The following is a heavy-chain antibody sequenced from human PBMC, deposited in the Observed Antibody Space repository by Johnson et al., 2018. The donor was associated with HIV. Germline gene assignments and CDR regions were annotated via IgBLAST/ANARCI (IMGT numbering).Heavy chain of an antibody. CDR2: IRSDGTNE. V-gene: IGHV3-30*02. D-gene: IGHD6-6*01. CDR1: GFTFSSYG. Sequence: QVQLVESGGGVVQPGGSLRLSCPASGFTFSSYGMHWVRQAPGKGLEWVAFIRSDGTNEFYADFVKGRFTVSRDSSKNTLFLQMNSLRADDTAVYFCAKVHIAARWSDAFDIWGQGTMVTVSS. J-gene: IGHJ3*02. CDR3: AKVHIAARWSDAFDI.